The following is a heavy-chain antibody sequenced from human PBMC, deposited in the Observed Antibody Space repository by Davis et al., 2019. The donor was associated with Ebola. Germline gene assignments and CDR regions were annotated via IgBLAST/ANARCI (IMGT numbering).Heavy chain of an antibody. J-gene: IGHJ6*02. CDR1: GYSFSKYW. CDR2: IYPADSDT. CDR3: AKFSFLGGMDV. D-gene: IGHD3-3*01. V-gene: IGHV5-51*01. Sequence: GESLKISCAGSGYSFSKYWIGWVRQMPGKGLEWMGIIYPADSDTRYSPSFQGQVTISADKSISTAYLEWSSLKASDTAMYCAKFSFLGGMDVWGQGTTVIVSS.